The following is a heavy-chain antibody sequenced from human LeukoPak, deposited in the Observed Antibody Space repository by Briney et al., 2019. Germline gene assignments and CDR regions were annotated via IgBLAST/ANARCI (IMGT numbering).Heavy chain of an antibody. CDR1: GGSISSSSYY. Sequence: PSETLSLTCTVSGGSISSSSYYWGWIRQPPGKGLEWIRSIYYSGSTYYTPSLKSRVTISVDTSKNQFSLKLSSVTAADTAVYYCARAHSSSLFDYWGQGTLVTVSS. CDR2: IYYSGST. V-gene: IGHV4-39*01. CDR3: ARAHSSSLFDY. D-gene: IGHD6-13*01. J-gene: IGHJ4*02.